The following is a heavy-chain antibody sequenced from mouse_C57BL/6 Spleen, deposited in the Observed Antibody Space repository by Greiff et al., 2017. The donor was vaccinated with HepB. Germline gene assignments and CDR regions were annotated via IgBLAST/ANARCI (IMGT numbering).Heavy chain of an antibody. V-gene: IGHV5-17*01. CDR1: GFTFSDYG. J-gene: IGHJ3*01. Sequence: EVKLMESGGGLVKPGGSLKLSCAASGFTFSDYGMHWVRQAPGKGLEWVAYISSGSSTIYYADTVKGRFTISRDNAKNTRFLQMTSLRSEDTAMYYCARPYYGSSPAWFAYWGQGTLVTVSA. D-gene: IGHD1-1*01. CDR2: ISSGSSTI. CDR3: ARPYYGSSPAWFAY.